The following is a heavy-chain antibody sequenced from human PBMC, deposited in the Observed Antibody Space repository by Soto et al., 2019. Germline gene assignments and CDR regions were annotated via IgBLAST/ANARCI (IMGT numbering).Heavy chain of an antibody. D-gene: IGHD1-26*01. CDR1: GFSVSSNY. V-gene: IGHV3-53*01. CDR2: HYSGGST. Sequence: HPGGSLRLSCAISGFSVSSNYLSWVRQAPGKGLEWVSVHYSGGSTYYADSVQGRFTISRDKSNNTLYLQMRRVRAEDTAVYFFSRHRHPRCTVGATSPLDPWGQGTQVTVSS. CDR3: SRHRHPRCTVGATSPLDP. J-gene: IGHJ5*02.